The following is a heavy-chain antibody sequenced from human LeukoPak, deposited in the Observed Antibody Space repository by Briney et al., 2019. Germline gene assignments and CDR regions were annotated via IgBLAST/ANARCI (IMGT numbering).Heavy chain of an antibody. Sequence: SETLSLTCTVSGGSISSYYWSWIRQPPGKGLEWIGYIYYSGSTNYNPSLKSRVTISVDTSKNQFSLKLSSVTAADTAVYYCARVGYGDYFRYYFDYWGQGTLVTVSS. CDR3: ARVGYGDYFRYYFDY. J-gene: IGHJ4*02. CDR1: GGSISSYY. V-gene: IGHV4-59*01. CDR2: IYYSGST. D-gene: IGHD4-17*01.